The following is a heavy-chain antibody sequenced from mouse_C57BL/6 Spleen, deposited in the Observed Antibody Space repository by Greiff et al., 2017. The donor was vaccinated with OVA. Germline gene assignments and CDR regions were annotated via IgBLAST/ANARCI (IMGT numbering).Heavy chain of an antibody. CDR3: ARDGYDYDGAMDY. CDR1: GYTFTDYY. J-gene: IGHJ4*01. CDR2: INPNNGGT. D-gene: IGHD2-4*01. Sequence: VQLQQSGPELVKPGASVKISCKASGYTFTDYYMNWVKQSHGKSLEWIGDINPNNGGTSYNQKFKGKATLTVDKSSSTAYMELRSLTSEDSAVYYCARDGYDYDGAMDYWGQGTSVTVSS. V-gene: IGHV1-26*01.